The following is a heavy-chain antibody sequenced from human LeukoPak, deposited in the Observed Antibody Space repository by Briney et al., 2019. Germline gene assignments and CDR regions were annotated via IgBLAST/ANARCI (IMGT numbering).Heavy chain of an antibody. J-gene: IGHJ4*02. Sequence: GGSLRLSCAASGFTFSSYAMSWVRQAPGKGLEWVSAISGSGGSTYYADSVKGRFTISRDNSKNTLYLQMNSLRAEDTAVYYCAKDHSGYDYEGGNFDYWGQGTLVTVSS. V-gene: IGHV3-23*01. CDR2: ISGSGGST. CDR3: AKDHSGYDYEGGNFDY. CDR1: GFTFSSYA. D-gene: IGHD5-12*01.